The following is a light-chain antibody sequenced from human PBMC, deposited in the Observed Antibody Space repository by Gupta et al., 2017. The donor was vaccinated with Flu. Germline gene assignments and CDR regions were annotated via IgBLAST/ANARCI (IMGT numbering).Light chain of an antibody. J-gene: IGLJ1*01. V-gene: IGLV3-21*02. CDR2: DNT. CDR3: QLYSYTSDHPLYV. CDR1: NIGSDS. Sequence: NIGSDSVHWSQHKPGQAPVVVVYDNTDRPSGVPERFSGSKSGTTDTLTIGSVEAGDEADYYCQLYSYTSDHPLYVFGTGTKVTAL.